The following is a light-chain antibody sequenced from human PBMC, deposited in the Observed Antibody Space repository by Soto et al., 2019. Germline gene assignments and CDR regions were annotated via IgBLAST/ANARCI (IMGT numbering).Light chain of an antibody. V-gene: IGLV1-40*01. CDR2: GNT. J-gene: IGLJ1*01. CDR3: QSYDTSLSASYV. CDR1: SSNIGAGYE. Sequence: QSVLTQPPSVSGAPGQRVTISCTGSSSNIGAGYEVHWYQHLPGKAPKLLIYGNTNRPSGVPNRFSGSKSGTSASLAITGLQAEDEADYYCQSYDTSLSASYVFGGGTKV.